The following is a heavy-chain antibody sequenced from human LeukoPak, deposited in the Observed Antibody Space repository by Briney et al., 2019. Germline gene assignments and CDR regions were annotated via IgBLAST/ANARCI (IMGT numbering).Heavy chain of an antibody. CDR3: ARAVADKTFDY. CDR2: IFTGGTT. J-gene: IGHJ4*02. V-gene: IGHV4-4*08. Sequence: PSETLSLTCVVSGYSITSHYWSWIRQSPGKGLEWIGNIFTGGTTNYNPSLKSRVSISMDTSKNQFSLKMTSVTAADTAVYYCARAVADKTFDYWGPGTLVTVSS. CDR1: GYSITSHY.